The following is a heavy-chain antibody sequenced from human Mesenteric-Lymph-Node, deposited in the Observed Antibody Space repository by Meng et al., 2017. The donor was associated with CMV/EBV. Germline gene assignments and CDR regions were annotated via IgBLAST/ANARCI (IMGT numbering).Heavy chain of an antibody. V-gene: IGHV3-53*01. J-gene: IGHJ5*02. CDR3: AREAPLSSVFDP. CDR2: ISSGGTT. D-gene: IGHD1-26*01. CDR1: GFSVSYNY. Sequence: GESLKISCVTSGFSVSYNYMARVRQAPGKGLECVSTISSGGTTKYADSVKGRFTISRDNSKNTLYLQMNSLRADDTAVYYCAREAPLSSVFDPWGRGTLVTVSS.